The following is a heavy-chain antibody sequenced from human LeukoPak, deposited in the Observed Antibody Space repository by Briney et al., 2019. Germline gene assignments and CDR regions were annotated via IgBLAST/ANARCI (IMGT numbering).Heavy chain of an antibody. J-gene: IGHJ4*02. D-gene: IGHD3-22*01. V-gene: IGHV4-39*01. CDR2: IYYSGST. CDR1: GGSFSSSHYY. CDR3: ARASYSYDINGWVPFDY. Sequence: SETLSLTCTVSGGSFSSSHYYWGWIRQSPGKGLEWIGTIYYSGSTYYNPSLKSRVTISVDTSKNQFSLRLSSVTAADTAVYYCARASYSYDINGWVPFDYWGQGTLVTVSS.